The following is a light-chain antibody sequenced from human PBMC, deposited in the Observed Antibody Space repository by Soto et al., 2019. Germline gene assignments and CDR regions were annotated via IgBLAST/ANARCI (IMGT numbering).Light chain of an antibody. CDR3: QQYKDFPRA. CDR2: GAS. J-gene: IGKJ1*01. V-gene: IGKV3-15*01. Sequence: EMVMTQSPATLSVSPGESATLSCRASQSVNDYLAWYQQRPGQVPRLLIYGASTRATGIPARFSGSGSGTEFTLTISSLQSEDVAVYYCQQYKDFPRAFGQGTKVDIK. CDR1: QSVNDY.